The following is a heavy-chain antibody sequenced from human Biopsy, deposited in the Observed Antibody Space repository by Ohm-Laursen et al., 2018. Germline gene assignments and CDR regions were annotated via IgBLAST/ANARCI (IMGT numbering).Heavy chain of an antibody. CDR3: ATKLTGYFHH. Sequence: SVKVSCKAPGGTFSNYGVNWVRQAPGQGLEWLGGNIPILGTGNYAQKFQDRVTVAADKSTSTATMELRSLRSDDTAVYYCATKLTGYFHHWGQGTLVIVSS. J-gene: IGHJ1*01. V-gene: IGHV1-69*06. D-gene: IGHD3-9*01. CDR1: GGTFSNYG. CDR2: NIPILGTG.